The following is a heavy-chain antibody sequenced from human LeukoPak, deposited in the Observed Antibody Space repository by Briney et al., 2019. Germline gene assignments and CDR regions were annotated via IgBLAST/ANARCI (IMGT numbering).Heavy chain of an antibody. D-gene: IGHD3-22*01. Sequence: GASVKVSCKVSGYTLTELSMHWVRQAPGKGLEWMGGFDPEDGETIYAQKFQGRVTMTEDTSTDTAYMELRSLRSEDTAIYYCAREWNYESSGFFYYYWGQGTLVTVSS. J-gene: IGHJ4*02. CDR1: GYTLTELS. CDR3: AREWNYESSGFFYYY. V-gene: IGHV1-24*01. CDR2: FDPEDGET.